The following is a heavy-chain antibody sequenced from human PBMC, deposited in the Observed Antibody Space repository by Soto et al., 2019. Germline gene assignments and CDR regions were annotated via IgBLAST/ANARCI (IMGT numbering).Heavy chain of an antibody. D-gene: IGHD3-16*01. V-gene: IGHV3-30*18. CDR1: GFSFSTYD. CDR2: VSYDGSNK. Sequence: PGGSLRLSCAASGFSFSTYDMHWVRQAPGKGLEWVAFVSYDGSNKYYADSVKGQFTISRDNSKNTLYLQMNRLRAGDTAVFYCAKGGGTFDHWGQGTLVTVSS. CDR3: AKGGGTFDH. J-gene: IGHJ4*02.